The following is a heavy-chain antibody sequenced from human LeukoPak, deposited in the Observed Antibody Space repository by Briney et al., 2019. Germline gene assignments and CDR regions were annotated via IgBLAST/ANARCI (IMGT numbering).Heavy chain of an antibody. CDR2: INPNSGGA. CDR1: GYTFTDYY. J-gene: IGHJ4*02. D-gene: IGHD3-10*01. V-gene: IGHV1-2*02. CDR3: ARAGFVGAPMVHFDY. Sequence: ASVKVSCKASGYTFTDYYMHWVRQAPGQGLEWMGWINPNSGGANYAQKFQDRVTMTTDTSVSTAYMELSRLRSDDTAMFFCARAGFVGAPMVHFDYWGQGTLVTVSS.